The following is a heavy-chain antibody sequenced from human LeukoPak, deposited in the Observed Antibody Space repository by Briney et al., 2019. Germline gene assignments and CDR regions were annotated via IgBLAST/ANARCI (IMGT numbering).Heavy chain of an antibody. D-gene: IGHD4-17*01. CDR3: ARGGEDYGDYVVY. V-gene: IGHV4-30-4*01. J-gene: IGHJ4*02. Sequence: PSQTLSLTCTVSGGSISSGDYYWSWIRQPPGKGLEWIGYIYYSGSTYYNPSLKSRVTISVDTSKNQFSLKLSSVTAADTAVYYCARGGEDYGDYVVYWGQGTLVTVSS. CDR2: IYYSGST. CDR1: GGSISSGDYY.